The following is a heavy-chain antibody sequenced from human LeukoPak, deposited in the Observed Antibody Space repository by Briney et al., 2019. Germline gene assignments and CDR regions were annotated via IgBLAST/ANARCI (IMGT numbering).Heavy chain of an antibody. V-gene: IGHV3-21*01. Sequence: KPGGSLRLSCAASGFTFSSYSMNWVRQAPGKGLEWVSSISSSSSYIYYADSVKGRFTISRDNAKNSLYLQMNSLRAEDTAVYYCARLDCSSTSCQYKAYYYYMDVWGKGTTVTVSS. D-gene: IGHD2-2*01. J-gene: IGHJ6*03. CDR2: ISSSSSYI. CDR1: GFTFSSYS. CDR3: ARLDCSSTSCQYKAYYYYMDV.